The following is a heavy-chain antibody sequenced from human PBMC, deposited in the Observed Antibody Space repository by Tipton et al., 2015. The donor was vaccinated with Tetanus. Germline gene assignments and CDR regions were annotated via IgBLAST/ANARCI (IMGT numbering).Heavy chain of an antibody. CDR2: ISHSGST. CDR3: AGPWGGACDI. D-gene: IGHD3-16*01. J-gene: IGHJ3*02. Sequence: TLSLTCTVSGGSISSGDYYWSWIRQPPGKGLEWIGYISHSGSTFYNPSLASRVMISLDTSENQFSLRLNSVTAADTAVYYCAGPWGGACDIGGQGTMVTVSS. CDR1: GGSISSGDYY. V-gene: IGHV4-30-4*01.